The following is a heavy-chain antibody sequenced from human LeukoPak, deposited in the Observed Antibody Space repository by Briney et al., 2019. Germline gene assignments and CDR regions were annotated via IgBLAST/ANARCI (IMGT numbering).Heavy chain of an antibody. CDR1: GYTFTSYG. Sequence: ASVKVSCKASGYTFTSYGISWVRQAPGQGLEWMGWISAYNGGTNYAQKLQGRVTMTTDTSTSTAYMELRSLRSDDTAVYYCARLVVPAADVDAFDIWGQGTMVTVSS. D-gene: IGHD2-2*01. V-gene: IGHV1-18*01. CDR3: ARLVVPAADVDAFDI. J-gene: IGHJ3*02. CDR2: ISAYNGGT.